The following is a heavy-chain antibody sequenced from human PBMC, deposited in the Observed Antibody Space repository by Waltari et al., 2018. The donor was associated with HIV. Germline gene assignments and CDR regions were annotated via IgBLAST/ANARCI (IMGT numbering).Heavy chain of an antibody. V-gene: IGHV4-39*01. CDR3: ATTYYYDSSGYSDAFDI. CDR2: IYYSGST. CDR1: GGSISSSSYY. J-gene: IGHJ3*02. D-gene: IGHD3-22*01. Sequence: QLQLQESGPGLVKPSETLSLTCTVSGGSISSSSYYWGWISQRPGKGLEWIGSIYYSGSTYYNPSLKSRVTISVDTSKNQFSLKLSSVTAADTAVYYCATTYYYDSSGYSDAFDIWGQGTMVTVSS.